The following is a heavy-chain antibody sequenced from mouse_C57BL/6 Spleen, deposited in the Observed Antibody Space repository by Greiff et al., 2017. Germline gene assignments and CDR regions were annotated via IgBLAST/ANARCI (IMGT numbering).Heavy chain of an antibody. CDR1: GYAFSSSW. CDR3: ARRGNWDYFDY. J-gene: IGHJ2*01. Sequence: QVQLQQSGPELVKHGASVKISCKASGYAFSSSWMNWVKQRPGKGLEWIGRIYPGDGDTNYNGKFKGKATLTADKSSSTAYMQLSSLTSEDSAVYFCARRGNWDYFDYWGQGTTLTVSS. CDR2: IYPGDGDT. V-gene: IGHV1-82*01. D-gene: IGHD4-1*01.